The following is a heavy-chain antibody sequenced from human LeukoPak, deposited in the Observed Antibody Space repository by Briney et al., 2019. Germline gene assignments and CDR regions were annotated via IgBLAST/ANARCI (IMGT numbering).Heavy chain of an antibody. J-gene: IGHJ3*02. Sequence: ASVKVSCKASGYTFTSYDINWVRQATGQGLEWMGRINPNSGGTNYAQKFQGRVTMTRDTSISTAYMELSRLRSDDTAVYYCARPRVPFYYYDSSGYSDAFDIWGQGTMVTVSS. D-gene: IGHD3-22*01. CDR1: GYTFTSYD. CDR3: ARPRVPFYYYDSSGYSDAFDI. CDR2: INPNSGGT. V-gene: IGHV1-2*06.